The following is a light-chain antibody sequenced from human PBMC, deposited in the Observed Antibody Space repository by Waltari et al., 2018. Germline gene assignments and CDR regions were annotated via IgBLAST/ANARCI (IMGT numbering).Light chain of an antibody. CDR2: GAS. J-gene: IGKJ3*01. CDR1: QSIGTN. V-gene: IGKV3-15*01. CDR3: HQYHNWPLT. Sequence: EIVMTQSPATLSVSPGERATLSCRASQSIGTNLAWDQQKPGQAPKLLIYGASTRATGIPARFSGSASGTEFTLTITSLQSEDFEVYYCHQYHNWPLTFGPGTRVDIK.